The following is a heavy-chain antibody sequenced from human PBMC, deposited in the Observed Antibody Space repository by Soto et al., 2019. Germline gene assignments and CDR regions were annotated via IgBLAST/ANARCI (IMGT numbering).Heavy chain of an antibody. CDR1: GFTFRSYG. CDR2: ISYDGSDR. CDR3: AKVSSDRGYYFYGMDV. J-gene: IGHJ6*02. D-gene: IGHD3-10*01. V-gene: IGHV3-30*18. Sequence: QVQLVESGGGVVQPGRSLRLSCAASGFTFRSYGMHWVRQAPGKGLEWVAVISYDGSDRYYADSVKGRFTISRDNSKNTLYLQMNSLRAEDTAVYYCAKVSSDRGYYFYGMDVWGQGTTVNVSS.